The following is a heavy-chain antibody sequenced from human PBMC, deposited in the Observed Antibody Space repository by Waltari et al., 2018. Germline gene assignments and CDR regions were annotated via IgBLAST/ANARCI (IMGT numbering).Heavy chain of an antibody. CDR3: ARGIWQQLAHFDS. J-gene: IGHJ4*02. CDR2: IYFTGST. Sequence: QLHLQLSGPGLVKPSETLSLTCAVSGTSVTTSNYFWGWIRQPPGKGLEWIGRIYFTGSTDYNQSLKRRVTISIATSTNQFSLNLRSVTAADTAVYYCARGIWQQLAHFDSWGQGTLVTVSS. D-gene: IGHD6-13*01. V-gene: IGHV4-39*01. CDR1: GTSVTTSNYF.